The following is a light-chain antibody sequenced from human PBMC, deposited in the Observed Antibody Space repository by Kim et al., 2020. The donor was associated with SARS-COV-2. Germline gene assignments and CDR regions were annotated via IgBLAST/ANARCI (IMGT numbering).Light chain of an antibody. Sequence: APGKAARITCGGNNIGSKSVHWCQQKPGQAPVLVIYSDSDRPSGIPGRFSGSNSANTATLTISRVEAGDEADYYCQVWDSDSDHWVFGGGTQLTVL. V-gene: IGLV3-21*04. CDR3: QVWDSDSDHWV. CDR2: SDS. J-gene: IGLJ3*02. CDR1: NIGSKS.